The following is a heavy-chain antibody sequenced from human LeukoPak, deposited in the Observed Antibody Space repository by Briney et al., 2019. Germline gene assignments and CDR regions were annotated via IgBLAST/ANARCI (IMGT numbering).Heavy chain of an antibody. CDR2: ISSSGSTK. D-gene: IGHD3-10*01. V-gene: IGHV3-48*03. CDR1: GFTFSSYE. Sequence: GGSLSLSCAASGFTFSSYEMNWVGPAPGKGLEGVSYISSSGSTKYYAGSVKGRFTISRDNAKNSLYLQMNSLRAEDTAVYYCARARERLRGAFDIWGQGTMVTVSS. J-gene: IGHJ3*02. CDR3: ARARERLRGAFDI.